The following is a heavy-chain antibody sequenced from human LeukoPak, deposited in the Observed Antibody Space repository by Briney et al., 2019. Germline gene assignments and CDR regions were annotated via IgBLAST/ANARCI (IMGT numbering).Heavy chain of an antibody. Sequence: GGSLRLSCAASGFTFNFYAMSWVRQAPGKGLEWVAVISYDGSNKYYADSVKGRFTISRDNSKNTLYLQMNSLRAEDTAVYYCAREGFSIDYWGQGTLVTVSS. J-gene: IGHJ4*02. CDR1: GFTFNFYA. D-gene: IGHD3-3*01. CDR2: ISYDGSNK. V-gene: IGHV3-30-3*01. CDR3: AREGFSIDY.